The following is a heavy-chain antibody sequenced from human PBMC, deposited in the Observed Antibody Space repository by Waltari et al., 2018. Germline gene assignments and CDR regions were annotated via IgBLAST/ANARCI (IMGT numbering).Heavy chain of an antibody. Sequence: EVQLVESGGGLVQPGRSLRLSCAASGFTFDDYAMHWGRQAPGKGLEWVSGISWNSGSIGYADSVKGRFTISRDNAKNSLYLQMNSLRAEDTALYYCAKTKGGVIAGIDYWGQGTLVTVSS. CDR2: ISWNSGSI. J-gene: IGHJ4*02. CDR1: GFTFDDYA. V-gene: IGHV3-9*01. D-gene: IGHD3-16*02. CDR3: AKTKGGVIAGIDY.